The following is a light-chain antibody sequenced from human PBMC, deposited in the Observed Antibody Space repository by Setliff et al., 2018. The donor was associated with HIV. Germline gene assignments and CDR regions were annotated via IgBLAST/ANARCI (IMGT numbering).Light chain of an antibody. V-gene: IGLV2-23*02. Sequence: QSALTQPASVSGSPGQSITISCTGTSSDVGSYNLVSWYQQHPGKAPKLMIYEVSKRPSGVSNRFSGSKSGNTASLTIAGLQAEDEADYYCCSYAGSSTFGFGTGTNFTVL. CDR3: CSYAGSSTFG. J-gene: IGLJ1*01. CDR1: SSDVGSYNL. CDR2: EVS.